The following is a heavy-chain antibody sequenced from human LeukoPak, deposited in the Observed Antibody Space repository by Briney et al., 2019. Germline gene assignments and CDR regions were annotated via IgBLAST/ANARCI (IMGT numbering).Heavy chain of an antibody. CDR1: GYTFTSYD. V-gene: IGHV1-2*02. CDR3: ARGRGSYSGDY. J-gene: IGHJ4*02. CDR2: INPNSGGT. Sequence: ASVKVSCKASGYTFTSYDINWVRQATGQGLEWMGWINPNSGGTNYAQKFQGRVTMTRDTSISTAYMELSRLRSDDTAVYYCARGRGSYSGDYWGQGTLVTVSS. D-gene: IGHD1-26*01.